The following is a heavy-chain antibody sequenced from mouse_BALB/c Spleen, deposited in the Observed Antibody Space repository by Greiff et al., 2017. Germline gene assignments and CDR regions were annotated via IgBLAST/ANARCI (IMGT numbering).Heavy chain of an antibody. D-gene: IGHD2-1*01. J-gene: IGHJ2*01. V-gene: IGHV1-5*01. Sequence: VQLQQSGTVLARPGASVKMSCKASGYTFTSYWMHWVKQRPGQGLEWIGAIYPGNSDTSYNQKFKGKAKLTAVTSTSTAYMELSSLTNEDSAVYYCTEGYGNSFDYGGQGTTLTVSA. CDR2: IYPGNSDT. CDR3: TEGYGNSFDY. CDR1: GYTFTSYW.